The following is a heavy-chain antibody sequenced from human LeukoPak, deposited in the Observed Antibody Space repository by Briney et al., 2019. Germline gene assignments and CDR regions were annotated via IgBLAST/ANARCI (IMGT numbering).Heavy chain of an antibody. J-gene: IGHJ5*02. CDR1: GGSISSSSYY. Sequence: PSETLSLTCTVSGGSISSSSYYWGWIRQPPGKGLEWIGSIYYSGSTYYNPSLKSRVTISVDTSKNQFSLKLSSVTAADTAVYYCATDVPYSSGWYAVSWFDPWGQGTLVTVSS. CDR3: ATDVPYSSGWYAVSWFDP. V-gene: IGHV4-39*02. CDR2: IYYSGST. D-gene: IGHD6-19*01.